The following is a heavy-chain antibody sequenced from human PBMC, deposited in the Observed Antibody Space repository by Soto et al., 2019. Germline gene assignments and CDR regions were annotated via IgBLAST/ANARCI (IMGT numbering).Heavy chain of an antibody. J-gene: IGHJ4*02. CDR3: ARHGPLTNNWNQLNC. Sequence: QLQLQESGPGLVKPSETLSLTCTVSGGSISSSPYYWAWIRQPRGKGLQWIGNIYYNGNTFYNPSLRSRVTISIDTSKSQFSLGLSSVTASDTAVYYCARHGPLTNNWNQLNCWGQGTLVTVSS. D-gene: IGHD1-1*01. CDR1: GGSISSSPYY. V-gene: IGHV4-39*01. CDR2: IYYNGNT.